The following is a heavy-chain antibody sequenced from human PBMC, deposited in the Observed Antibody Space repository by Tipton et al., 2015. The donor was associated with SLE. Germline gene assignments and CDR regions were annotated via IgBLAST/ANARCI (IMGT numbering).Heavy chain of an antibody. J-gene: IGHJ5*02. CDR3: ARGGYSAGPFDP. D-gene: IGHD4/OR15-4a*01. CDR1: GYSITNYY. CDR2: IDTSGAT. V-gene: IGHV4-4*07. Sequence: TLSLTCTVSGYSITNYYWSWFRQPAGKGLEWIGRIDTSGATIYNPSLKSRVTMSKDTSKNQFSLKLSSVTAADSALYFCARGGYSAGPFDPWGQGILVTVSS.